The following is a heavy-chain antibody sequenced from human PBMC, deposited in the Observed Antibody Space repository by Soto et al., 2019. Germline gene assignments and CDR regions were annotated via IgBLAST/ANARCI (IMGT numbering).Heavy chain of an antibody. CDR3: ARGNQYSSSWPFDY. Sequence: ASVKVSCKASGYTFTSYGISWVRQAPGQRLEWMGWINAGNGNTKYSQKFQGRVTITRDTSASTAYMELSSLRSEDTAVYYCARGNQYSSSWPFDYWGQGTLVTVSS. D-gene: IGHD6-13*01. J-gene: IGHJ4*02. CDR1: GYTFTSYG. CDR2: INAGNGNT. V-gene: IGHV1-3*01.